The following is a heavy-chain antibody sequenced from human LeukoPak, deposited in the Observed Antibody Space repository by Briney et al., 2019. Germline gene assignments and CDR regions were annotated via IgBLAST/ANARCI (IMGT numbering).Heavy chain of an antibody. CDR2: IIPIFGTA. CDR3: ARGRYCSSTSCYRRWFDP. Sequence: EASVKVSCKASGGTFSSYAISWARQAPGQGLEWMGGIIPIFGTANYAQKFQGRVTITTDESTSTAYMELSSLRSEDTAVYYCARGRYCSSTSCYRRWFDPWGQGTLVTVSS. CDR1: GGTFSSYA. J-gene: IGHJ5*02. D-gene: IGHD2-2*02. V-gene: IGHV1-69*05.